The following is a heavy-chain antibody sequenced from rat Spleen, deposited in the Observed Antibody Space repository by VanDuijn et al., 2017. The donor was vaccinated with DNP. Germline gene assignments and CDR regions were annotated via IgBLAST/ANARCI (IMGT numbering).Heavy chain of an antibody. CDR2: IGYSGST. V-gene: IGHV3-1*01. CDR3: ARWNYYGYNGFDY. CDR1: GYSITSNY. Sequence: EVQLQESGPGLVKPSQSLSLTCSVTGYSITSNYWGWIRKFPGNKMEWIGHIGYSGSTSYNPSLKSRISITRDTSKNQFFLQLNSVTTEDTATYYCARWNYYGYNGFDYWGQGVMVTVSS. D-gene: IGHD1-9*01. J-gene: IGHJ2*01.